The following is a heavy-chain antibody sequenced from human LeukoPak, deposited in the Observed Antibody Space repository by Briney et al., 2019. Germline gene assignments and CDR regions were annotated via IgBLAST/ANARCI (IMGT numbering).Heavy chain of an antibody. V-gene: IGHV5-51*01. J-gene: IGHJ3*02. CDR2: IYPGDSDT. Sequence: GESLKISCKGSGYSFTNYWIGWVRQMPGKGLEWMGIIYPGDSDTRYSPSLEGQVTFSVDKSINTAYLQWSSLKASDTAMYYCGRRRTMTTWGDASDIWGQGTMVTVSS. CDR3: GRRRTMTTWGDASDI. D-gene: IGHD4-17*01. CDR1: GYSFTNYW.